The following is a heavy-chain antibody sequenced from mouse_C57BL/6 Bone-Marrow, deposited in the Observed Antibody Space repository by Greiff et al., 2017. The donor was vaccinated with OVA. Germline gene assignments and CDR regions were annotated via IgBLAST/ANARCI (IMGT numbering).Heavy chain of an antibody. CDR1: GYAFSSSW. J-gene: IGHJ2*01. V-gene: IGHV1-82*01. Sequence: ESGPELVKPGASVKISCKASGYAFSSSWMNWVKQRPGKGLEWIGRIYPGDGDTNYNGKFKGKATLTADKSSSTAYMQLSSLTSEDSAVYFCARGTSDYWGQGTTLTVSS. CDR2: IYPGDGDT. D-gene: IGHD3-3*01. CDR3: ARGTSDY.